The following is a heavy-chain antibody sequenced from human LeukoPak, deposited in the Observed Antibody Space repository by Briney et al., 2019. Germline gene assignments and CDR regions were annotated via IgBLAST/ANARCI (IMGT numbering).Heavy chain of an antibody. D-gene: IGHD4/OR15-4a*01. CDR1: GGSISSYY. CDR2: IYYSGST. Sequence: SETLSLTCTVSGGSISSYYWSWIRQPPGKGLEWIGYIYYSGSTNYNPSLKSRVTISVDTSKNQFSLKLSSVTAADTAVYYCARVELTMVYDYWGQGTLVTVSS. CDR3: ARVELTMVYDY. J-gene: IGHJ4*02. V-gene: IGHV4-59*01.